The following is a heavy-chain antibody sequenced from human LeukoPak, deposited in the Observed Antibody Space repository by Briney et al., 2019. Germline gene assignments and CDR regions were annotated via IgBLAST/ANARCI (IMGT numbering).Heavy chain of an antibody. Sequence: TSETLSLTCTVSGASISTNSYYWGWIRQPPGKGLEWIGSIYYSGSTYYNPSLKSRVTISIDTSKNQFSLRLRSVTAADTAVYYCAREILYDSTGYYLWGQGTVVTVSS. CDR1: GASISTNSYY. CDR2: IYYSGST. CDR3: AREILYDSTGYYL. V-gene: IGHV4-39*07. J-gene: IGHJ4*02. D-gene: IGHD3-22*01.